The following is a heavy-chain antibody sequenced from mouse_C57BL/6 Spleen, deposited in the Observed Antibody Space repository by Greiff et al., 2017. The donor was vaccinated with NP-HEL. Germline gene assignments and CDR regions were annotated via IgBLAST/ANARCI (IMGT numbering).Heavy chain of an antibody. J-gene: IGHJ3*01. CDR1: GYSITSGYD. CDR2: ISYSGST. Sequence: EVKLEESGPGMVKPSQSLSLTCTVTGYSITSGYDWHWIRHFPGNQLEWMGYISYSGSTNYNPSLKSRISITHDTSKNHFFLKLNSVTTEDTATYYCARGPYSKGFADWGQGTLVTVSA. D-gene: IGHD2-5*01. V-gene: IGHV3-1*01. CDR3: ARGPYSKGFAD.